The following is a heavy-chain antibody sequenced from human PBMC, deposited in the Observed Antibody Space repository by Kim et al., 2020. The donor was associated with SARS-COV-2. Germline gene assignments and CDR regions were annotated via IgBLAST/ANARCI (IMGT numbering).Heavy chain of an antibody. V-gene: IGHV4-4*09. CDR2: ST. CDR3: ARRENDAFDI. J-gene: IGHJ3*02. D-gene: IGHD1-26*01. Sequence: STTYNPSLKSRVTISVDTSKNQFSLKLSSVTAADTAVYYCARRENDAFDIWGQGTMVTVSS.